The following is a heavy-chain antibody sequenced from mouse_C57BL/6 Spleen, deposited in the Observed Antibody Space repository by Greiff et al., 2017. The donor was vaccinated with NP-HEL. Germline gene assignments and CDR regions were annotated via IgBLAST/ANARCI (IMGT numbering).Heavy chain of an antibody. CDR1: GFNIKDYY. V-gene: IGHV14-1*01. CDR3: TGYYGSSWGFDY. CDR2: IDPEDGDT. Sequence: VQLKQSGAELVRPGASVKLSCTASGFNIKDYYMHWVKQRPEQGLEWIGRIDPEDGDTEYAPKFQGKATMTADTSSNTAYLQLSSLTSEDTAVYYCTGYYGSSWGFDYWGQGTTLTVSS. D-gene: IGHD1-1*01. J-gene: IGHJ2*01.